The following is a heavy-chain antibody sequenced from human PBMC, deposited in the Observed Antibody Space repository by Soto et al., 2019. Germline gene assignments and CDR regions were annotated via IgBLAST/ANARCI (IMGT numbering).Heavy chain of an antibody. D-gene: IGHD3-10*01. CDR2: ISGSSNTI. Sequence: GGSLRLSCAASGFTLSTYSLNWVRQAPRKGLEWLSYISGSSNTIYYADSVKGRFTISRDNAKNSLYLQMNSLRDEDTAVYFCARGFDLQYGMDVWGQGTTVTVSS. CDR3: ARGFDLQYGMDV. J-gene: IGHJ6*02. V-gene: IGHV3-48*02. CDR1: GFTLSTYS.